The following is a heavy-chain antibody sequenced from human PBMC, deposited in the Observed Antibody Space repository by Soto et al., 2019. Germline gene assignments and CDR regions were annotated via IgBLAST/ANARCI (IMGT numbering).Heavy chain of an antibody. CDR1: GGSISSGGYS. V-gene: IGHV4-30-2*01. Sequence: SETLPLTCAVSGGSISSGGYSWSWIRQPPGKGLEWIGYIYHSGSTYYNPSLKSRVTISVDRSKNQFSLKLSSVTAADTAVYYCARTKDHGDYYFDYWGQGTLVTVSS. J-gene: IGHJ4*02. D-gene: IGHD4-17*01. CDR3: ARTKDHGDYYFDY. CDR2: IYHSGST.